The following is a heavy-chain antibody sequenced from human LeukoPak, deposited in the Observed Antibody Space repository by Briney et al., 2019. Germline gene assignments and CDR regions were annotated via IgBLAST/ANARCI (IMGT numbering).Heavy chain of an antibody. CDR3: ARDWGSSSSDY. CDR2: ISYDGSNK. CDR1: GFTFSSYA. D-gene: IGHD6-6*01. J-gene: IGHJ4*02. Sequence: GRSLRLSCAASGFTFSSYAMHWVRQAPGKGLEWVAVISYDGSNKYYADSVKGRFTISRDNSKNTLYLQMNSLRAEDMAVYYCARDWGSSSSDYWGQGTLVTVSS. V-gene: IGHV3-30-3*01.